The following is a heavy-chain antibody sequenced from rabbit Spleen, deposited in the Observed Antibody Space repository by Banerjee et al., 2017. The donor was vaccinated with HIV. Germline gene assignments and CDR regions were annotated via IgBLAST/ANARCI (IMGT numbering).Heavy chain of an antibody. V-gene: IGHV1S40*01. J-gene: IGHJ6*01. CDR1: GFSFGSNYY. CDR3: ARDSGSSFSSYGMDL. CDR2: IEGGSSTFS. D-gene: IGHD8-1*01. Sequence: QSLEESGGDLVKPGASLTLTCTASGFSFGSNYYMCWVRQAPGKGLEWIACIEGGSSTFSYFASWAKGRFTCSKASSTTVTLQMTSLTAADTATYFCARDSGSSFSSYGMDLWGQGTLVTVS.